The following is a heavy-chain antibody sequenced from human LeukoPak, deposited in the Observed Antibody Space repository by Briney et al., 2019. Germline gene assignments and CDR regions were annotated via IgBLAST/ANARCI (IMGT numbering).Heavy chain of an antibody. V-gene: IGHV4-34*01. J-gene: IGHJ6*02. CDR3: ARREILYAMDV. Sequence: SETLSLTCAVYGGSFSGYYWSWIRQPPGKGLEWSGEINNRGSTNYNPSLKSRVTISVDTSKSQFPLKLSSVTAADTAVYYCARREILYAMDVWGQGTTVTVSS. CDR1: GGSFSGYY. D-gene: IGHD3-10*01. CDR2: INNRGST.